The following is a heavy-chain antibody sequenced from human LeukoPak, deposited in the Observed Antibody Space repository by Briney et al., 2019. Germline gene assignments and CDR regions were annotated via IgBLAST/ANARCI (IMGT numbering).Heavy chain of an antibody. Sequence: SETLSLTCTVSGGSISSYYWSWIRQPPGKGLEWIGYIYYSGSTNYNPSLKSRVTISVDTSKNQFSLNLTSVTTADTAVYYCARVSCSSTSCPRGDALDVWGQGTMVTVSS. D-gene: IGHD2-2*01. CDR1: GGSISSYY. CDR2: IYYSGST. CDR3: ARVSCSSTSCPRGDALDV. J-gene: IGHJ3*01. V-gene: IGHV4-59*01.